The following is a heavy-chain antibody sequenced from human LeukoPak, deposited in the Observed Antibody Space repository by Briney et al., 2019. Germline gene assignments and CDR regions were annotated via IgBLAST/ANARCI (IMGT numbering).Heavy chain of an antibody. CDR1: GFTLSSYS. Sequence: GGSLRLSCAASGFTLSSYSMNWVRQAPGKGLEWVSSIRGSGSNTYYADSVKGRFTISRDNSKNTLYLQMNSLRAEDTAVYYCGTATTVWENVESWGQGTLVTVSS. V-gene: IGHV3-23*01. J-gene: IGHJ4*02. D-gene: IGHD4-4*01. CDR2: IRGSGSNT. CDR3: GTATTVWENVES.